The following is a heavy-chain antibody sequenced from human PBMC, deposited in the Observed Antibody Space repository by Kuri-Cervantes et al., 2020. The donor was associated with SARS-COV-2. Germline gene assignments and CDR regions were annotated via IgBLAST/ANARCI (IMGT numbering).Heavy chain of an antibody. V-gene: IGHV3-30*02. CDR2: IRYDGSNK. CDR3: AKDKSGSYLTYYDY. Sequence: GESLKISCAASGFTFSSYGMHWVRQAPGKGLEWVAFIRYDGSNKYYADSVKGRFTISRDNSKNTLYLQMNSLRAEDTAVYYCAKDKSGSYLTYYDYWGQGTLVTVSS. CDR1: GFTFSSYG. D-gene: IGHD1-26*01. J-gene: IGHJ4*02.